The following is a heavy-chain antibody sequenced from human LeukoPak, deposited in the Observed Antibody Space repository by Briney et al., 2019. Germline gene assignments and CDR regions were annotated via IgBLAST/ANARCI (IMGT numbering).Heavy chain of an antibody. D-gene: IGHD2-2*01. CDR2: IYYSGST. V-gene: IGHV4-39*01. CDR1: GGSISSSSYY. Sequence: SETLSLTCTVSGGSISSSSYYWGWIRQPPGKGLEWIGSIYYSGSTYYNPSLKSRVTISVDMSKNQFSLKLSSVTAADTAVYYCAAIVVPAAPYWYFDLWGRGTLVTVSS. J-gene: IGHJ2*01. CDR3: AAIVVPAAPYWYFDL.